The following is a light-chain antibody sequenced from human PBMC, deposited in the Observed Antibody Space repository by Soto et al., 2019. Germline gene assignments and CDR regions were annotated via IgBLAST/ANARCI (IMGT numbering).Light chain of an antibody. CDR3: HLYKSWPRGT. CDR1: QSVNLN. Sequence: EIMMTQSPGTLSVSPGEGATLSCTASQSVNLNLAWYQQQPGQPPRPLLYGASTRATGIPVRLRSSGSGTEFTLTIRSLQSEDSAVYYCHLYKSWPRGTFGSGNKVEIK. V-gene: IGKV3-15*01. CDR2: GAS. J-gene: IGKJ3*01.